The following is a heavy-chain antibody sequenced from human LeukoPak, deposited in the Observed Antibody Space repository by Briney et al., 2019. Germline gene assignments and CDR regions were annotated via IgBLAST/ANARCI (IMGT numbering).Heavy chain of an antibody. CDR1: GGTFSKYT. J-gene: IGHJ6*02. Sequence: ASVKVSCKASGGTFSKYTISWVRQRPGQGLEWMGGITPLFGTANYAQKFQGRVTITADESTSTAYMELSSLRSEDTAVYYCAREFGYYYDSSGYPAVYYYYGMDVWGQGTTVTVSS. CDR2: ITPLFGTA. V-gene: IGHV1-69*13. D-gene: IGHD3-22*01. CDR3: AREFGYYYDSSGYPAVYYYYGMDV.